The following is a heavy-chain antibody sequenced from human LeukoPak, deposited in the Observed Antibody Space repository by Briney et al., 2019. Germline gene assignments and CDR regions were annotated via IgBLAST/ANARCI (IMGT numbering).Heavy chain of an antibody. CDR3: GRHGGDNSGWYWDY. D-gene: IGHD6-19*01. Sequence: SETLSLTCTVSGGSISSSSYYWGWIRQPPGKGLEWIGNIYHSGNTYYNPSLKSRVTISVVTSKNQFSLQLSSVTAADTAVYYCGRHGGDNSGWYWDYWGQGTLVTVSS. CDR2: IYHSGNT. J-gene: IGHJ4*02. V-gene: IGHV4-39*01. CDR1: GGSISSSSYY.